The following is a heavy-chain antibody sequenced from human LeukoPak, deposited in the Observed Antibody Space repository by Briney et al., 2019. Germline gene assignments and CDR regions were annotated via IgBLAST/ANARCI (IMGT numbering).Heavy chain of an antibody. CDR2: IYYSGST. CDR1: GGSISSGGYY. D-gene: IGHD3-3*02. Sequence: PSQTLSLTCTVSGGSISSGGYYCTWIRQHPGKGLEWIGDIYYSGSTYYNPSLKSRVTISIDTSKNQFSLELRSVTAADTAVYYCARGGIFVVVPPGDYGMDVWGQGTTVTVFS. J-gene: IGHJ6*02. CDR3: ARGGIFVVVPPGDYGMDV. V-gene: IGHV4-31*03.